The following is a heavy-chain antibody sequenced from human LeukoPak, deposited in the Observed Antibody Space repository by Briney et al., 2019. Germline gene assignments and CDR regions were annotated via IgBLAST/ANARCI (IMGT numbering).Heavy chain of an antibody. CDR1: GDSVPSSSAV. J-gene: IGHJ4*02. V-gene: IGHV6-1*01. CDR2: TYYRSKWYN. Sequence: PSQTLSLTCAISGDSVPSSSAVWNWIRQSPSGGLEWLGRTYYRSKWYNDYAVSVKSRITIDTDTSKNQFSLQLNSVTPEDTAVYYCASSDGSGLFDYWGQGTLVTVSS. D-gene: IGHD3-10*01. CDR3: ASSDGSGLFDY.